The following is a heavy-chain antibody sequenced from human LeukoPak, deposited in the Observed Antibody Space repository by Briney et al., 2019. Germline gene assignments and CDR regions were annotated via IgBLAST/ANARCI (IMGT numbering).Heavy chain of an antibody. CDR3: ARGGLGYCSSTSCYENYYYGMDV. V-gene: IGHV1-69*13. J-gene: IGHJ6*04. CDR2: IVPIFGTA. CDR1: GGTFSSYA. D-gene: IGHD2-2*01. Sequence: ASVKVSCKGSGGTFSSYAISWVRQAPGQGLEWMGGIVPIFGTANYAQKFQGRVTITADESTSTAYMELSSLRSEDTAVYYCARGGLGYCSSTSCYENYYYGMDVWGKGTTVTVSS.